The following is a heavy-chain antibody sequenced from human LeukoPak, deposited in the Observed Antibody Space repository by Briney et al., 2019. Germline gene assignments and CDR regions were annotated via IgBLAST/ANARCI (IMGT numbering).Heavy chain of an antibody. CDR3: ARGIESYGDYGY. V-gene: IGHV4-59*01. J-gene: IGHJ4*02. CDR1: GGSISASY. Sequence: SETLSLTCTVSGGSISASYWSWIRQPPGKGLEWIAYMYNSGSTNYNPSLKSGVTISIDTSKNQFSLKLSSLTAADTAIYYCARGIESYGDYGYWGQGILVTVSS. CDR2: MYNSGST. D-gene: IGHD4-17*01.